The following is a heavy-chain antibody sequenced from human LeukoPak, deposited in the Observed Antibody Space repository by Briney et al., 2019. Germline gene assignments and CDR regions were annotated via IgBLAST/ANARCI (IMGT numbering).Heavy chain of an antibody. J-gene: IGHJ4*02. CDR2: IYSGGST. Sequence: PGGSLRLSCAASGFPFSSYAMSWVRQAPGKGLEWVSVIYSGGSTYYADSVKGRFTISRDNSKNTLYLQMNSLRAEDTAVYYCAGTRDNYYDSSGTLDYWGQGTLVTVSS. CDR1: GFPFSSYA. D-gene: IGHD3-22*01. CDR3: AGTRDNYYDSSGTLDY. V-gene: IGHV3-53*01.